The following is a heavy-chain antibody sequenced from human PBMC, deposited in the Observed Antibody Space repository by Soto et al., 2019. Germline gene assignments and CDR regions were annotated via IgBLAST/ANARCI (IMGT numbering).Heavy chain of an antibody. CDR2: ISYDGSNK. J-gene: IGHJ4*02. Sequence: GGSLRLSCAASGFTFSSYGMHWVRQAPGKGLEWVAVISYDGSNKYYADSVKGRFTISRDNSKNTLYLQMNSLRAEGTAVYYCAKGLYNWNQIDYWGQGTLVTVSS. CDR1: GFTFSSYG. D-gene: IGHD1-20*01. CDR3: AKGLYNWNQIDY. V-gene: IGHV3-30*18.